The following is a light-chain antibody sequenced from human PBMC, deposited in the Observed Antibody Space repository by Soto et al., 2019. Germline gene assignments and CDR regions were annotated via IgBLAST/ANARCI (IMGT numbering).Light chain of an antibody. CDR3: QQYYSYPFT. CDR2: AAS. J-gene: IGKJ5*01. CDR1: QGISSY. V-gene: IGKV1-8*01. Sequence: AIRMTQSPSSLSASTGDRVTITCRASQGISSYLAWYQQKPGKAPKLLIYAASTLQRGVPSRFSGSGSGTDFTLTISCLQSEDFATYYCQQYYSYPFTFGQGTRLEI.